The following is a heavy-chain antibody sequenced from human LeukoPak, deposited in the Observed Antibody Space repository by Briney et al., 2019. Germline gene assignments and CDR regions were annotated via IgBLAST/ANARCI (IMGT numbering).Heavy chain of an antibody. V-gene: IGHV3-30*18. Sequence: TGGSLRLSCAASGFTFSSYGMHWVRQAPGKGLEWVAVISYDGSNKYYADSVKGRFTISGDNSKNTLYLQMNSLRAEDTAVYYCAKDLAGPRNYYYYGMDVWGQGTTVTVSS. CDR2: ISYDGSNK. CDR1: GFTFSSYG. D-gene: IGHD1-14*01. CDR3: AKDLAGPRNYYYYGMDV. J-gene: IGHJ6*02.